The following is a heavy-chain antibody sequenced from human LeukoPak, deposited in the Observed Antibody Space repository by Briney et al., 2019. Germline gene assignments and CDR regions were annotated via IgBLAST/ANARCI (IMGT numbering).Heavy chain of an antibody. CDR3: ARVRLAEMATILGFDAFDI. D-gene: IGHD5-24*01. V-gene: IGHV4-34*01. J-gene: IGHJ3*02. CDR1: GGSFSGYY. CDR2: INHSGST. Sequence: SETLSLTCAVYGGSFSGYYWSWIRQPPGKGLEWIGEINHSGSTNYDPSLKSRVTISVDTSKNQFSLKLSSVTAADTAVYYCARVRLAEMATILGFDAFDIWGHGTMVPVSS.